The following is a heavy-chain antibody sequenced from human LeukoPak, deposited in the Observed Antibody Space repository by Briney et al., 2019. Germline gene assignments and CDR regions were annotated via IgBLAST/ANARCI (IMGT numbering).Heavy chain of an antibody. J-gene: IGHJ5*02. CDR2: IIPIFGTA. Sequence: GASVKVSCKASGGTFSSYAISWVRQAPGQGLEWMGGIIPIFGTANYAQKFQGRVTITADESTSTAYMELSSLRSEDTAVYYCARVGGYWGGGGNWFDPWGQGTLVTVSS. V-gene: IGHV1-69*13. CDR3: ARVGGYWGGGGNWFDP. D-gene: IGHD2-21*02. CDR1: GGTFSSYA.